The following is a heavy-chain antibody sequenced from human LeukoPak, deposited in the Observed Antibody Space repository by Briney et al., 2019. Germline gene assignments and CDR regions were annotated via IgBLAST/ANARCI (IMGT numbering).Heavy chain of an antibody. CDR3: AREVAYYYDSSGYSRAFDI. CDR2: IYYSGST. V-gene: IGHV4-59*06. D-gene: IGHD3-22*01. CDR1: GGSISSYY. Sequence: SETLSLTCTVSGGSISSYYWSWIRQPPGKGLEWIGYIYYSGSTYYNPSLKSRVTISVDTSKNQFSLKLSSVTAADTAVYYCAREVAYYYDSSGYSRAFDIWGQGTMVTVSS. J-gene: IGHJ3*02.